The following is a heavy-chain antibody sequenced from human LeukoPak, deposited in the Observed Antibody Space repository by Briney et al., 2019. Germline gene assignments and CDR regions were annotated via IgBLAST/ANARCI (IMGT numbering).Heavy chain of an antibody. CDR3: ARHNGKVLYY. CDR2: INHSGGT. J-gene: IGHJ4*02. V-gene: IGHV4-34*01. CDR1: GESFSDYY. Sequence: SETLSLTCSVYGESFSDYYWSWIRQPPGKGLEWIGQINHSGGTSFNSSLKSRVTISIDTSKNQVSLKLNSVTAADTAVYYCARHNGKVLYYWGQGTLVTVSS. D-gene: IGHD1-14*01.